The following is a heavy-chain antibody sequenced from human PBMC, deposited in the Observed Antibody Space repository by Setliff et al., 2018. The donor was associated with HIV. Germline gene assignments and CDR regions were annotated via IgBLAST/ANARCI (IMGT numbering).Heavy chain of an antibody. CDR2: IRYDGSQK. V-gene: IGHV3-30*02. Sequence: GGSLRLSCAASVFTFNNYGMNWVRQVPGKGLEWVAFIRYDGSQKYYVDSVKGRFTISRDNSKNTLYLQMNSLRVEDTAVYYCAKDVCSGAYCYAYYYYGMDVWGQGTMVTVSS. J-gene: IGHJ6*02. D-gene: IGHD2-15*01. CDR3: AKDVCSGAYCYAYYYYGMDV. CDR1: VFTFNNYG.